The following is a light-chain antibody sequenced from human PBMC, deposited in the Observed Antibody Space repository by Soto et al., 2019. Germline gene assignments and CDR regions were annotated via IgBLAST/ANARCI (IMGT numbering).Light chain of an antibody. CDR3: SSYTSSSSRV. J-gene: IGLJ2*01. Sequence: QSALTQPDSVSGSPGQSITISCTGTSSDVGGYNYVSWYQQHPGKAPKLMIYDVSNRPSGVSNRFSGSKSGNTASLTISGLQADDEDYYYGSSYTSSSSRVFGGGTKLTVL. CDR2: DVS. V-gene: IGLV2-14*01. CDR1: SSDVGGYNY.